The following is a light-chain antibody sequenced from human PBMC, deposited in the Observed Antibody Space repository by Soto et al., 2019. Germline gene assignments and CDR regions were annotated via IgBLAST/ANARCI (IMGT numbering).Light chain of an antibody. V-gene: IGKV3-11*01. CDR3: QQRSNWPPIT. CDR2: DAS. Sequence: IVMTQSPATLPVSPGERATLSCRTSQSVNSHLAWYQHKPGQAPRLLIYDASNRATGIPARFSGSGSGTDFTLTISSLEPEDFAVYYCQQRSNWPPITFGQGTRLEIK. CDR1: QSVNSH. J-gene: IGKJ5*01.